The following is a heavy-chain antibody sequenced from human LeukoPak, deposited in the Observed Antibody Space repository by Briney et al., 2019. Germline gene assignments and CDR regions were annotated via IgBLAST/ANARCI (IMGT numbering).Heavy chain of an antibody. CDR2: IYSGGNT. CDR3: ARGARAMA. V-gene: IGHV3-66*01. CDR1: GFTVSSNY. J-gene: IGHJ3*01. Sequence: SGGSLRLSCAASGFTVSSNYMTWVRQAPGKGLEWVSVIYSGGNTYYADSVKGRFTISRDNSKNTVYLRMNSLRAEDTAIYYCARGARAMAWGQGTMVTVSS. D-gene: IGHD5-18*01.